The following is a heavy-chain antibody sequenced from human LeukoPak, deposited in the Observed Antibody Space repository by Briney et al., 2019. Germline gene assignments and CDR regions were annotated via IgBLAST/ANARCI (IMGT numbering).Heavy chain of an antibody. V-gene: IGHV3-9*01. CDR2: INWNSGTI. D-gene: IGHD1-26*01. J-gene: IGHJ6*02. CDR3: AKDRASGGSYLGYGMDV. CDR1: GFTFDDYA. Sequence: AGGSLRLSCAASGFTFDDYAMHWVRQAPGKGLEWVSGINWNSGTIGYADSVKGRFTISRDNAKNSLYLQMNSLRVEDTAFYYCAKDRASGGSYLGYGMDVWGQGTTVTVSS.